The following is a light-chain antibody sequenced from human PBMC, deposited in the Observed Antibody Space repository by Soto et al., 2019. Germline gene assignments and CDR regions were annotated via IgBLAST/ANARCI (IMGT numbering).Light chain of an antibody. J-gene: IGLJ2*01. Sequence: QSVLTQPRSVSGSPGQSVTISCTGTSSDVGCYNYVSWYQQQPGKVPKLMISEVTKRPSGVPDRFSGSKSGNTASLTVSGLRAEDEAEYYCSSYVAGDKLVFGGGTKLTVL. CDR3: SSYVAGDKLV. CDR1: SSDVGCYNY. CDR2: EVT. V-gene: IGLV2-11*01.